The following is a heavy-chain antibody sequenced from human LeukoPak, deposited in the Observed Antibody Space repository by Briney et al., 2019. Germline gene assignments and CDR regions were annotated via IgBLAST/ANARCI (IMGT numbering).Heavy chain of an antibody. CDR3: ARQPHYYYYMDV. CDR2: INPHSGGT. Sequence: ASVKVSCKASGGTFTDYYMHWVRQAPGQGLEWMGWINPHSGGTDHAQKFQGRVTMTRDTSISTAYMELRSLRSDDTAVYYCARQPHYYYYMDVWGKGTTVTVSS. J-gene: IGHJ6*03. CDR1: GGTFTDYY. V-gene: IGHV1-2*02.